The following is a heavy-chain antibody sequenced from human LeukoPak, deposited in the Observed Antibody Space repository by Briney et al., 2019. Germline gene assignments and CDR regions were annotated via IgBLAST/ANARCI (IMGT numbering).Heavy chain of an antibody. CDR1: GFTFDDNA. CDR3: AKDIGGGGSRWYYFDY. V-gene: IGHV3-43*02. CDR2: VSGDGDST. Sequence: AGGSLRLSCAASGFTFDDNAMHWVRQAPGKGLEWVALVSGDGDSTYYADSVKGRFTISRDNSRNSLSLQMNSLRREDTALYYCAKDIGGGGSRWYYFDYWGQGSLVTVSS. D-gene: IGHD6-13*01. J-gene: IGHJ4*02.